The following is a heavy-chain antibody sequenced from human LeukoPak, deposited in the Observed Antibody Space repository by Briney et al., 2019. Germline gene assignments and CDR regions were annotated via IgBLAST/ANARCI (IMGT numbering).Heavy chain of an antibody. J-gene: IGHJ4*02. Sequence: SETPSLTCTVFGGSISSSPHYWGWIRQPPGKGLEWIGCIYYTGSTFYHPSLESRVTISADTSKNQFSLNLTSVTAADTAVYYCGRRTYGIGCTDWGQGTMVTVSS. CDR3: GRRTYGIGCTD. D-gene: IGHD6-19*01. V-gene: IGHV4-39*05. CDR1: GGSISSSPHY. CDR2: IYYTGST.